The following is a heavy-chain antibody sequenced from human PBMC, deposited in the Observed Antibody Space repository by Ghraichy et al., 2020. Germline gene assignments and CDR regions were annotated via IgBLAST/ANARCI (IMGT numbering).Heavy chain of an antibody. CDR2: ISSDGRNV. V-gene: IGHV3-30*03. J-gene: IGHJ6*02. CDR1: GYPFSEYD. Sequence: ALRLSCAASGYPFSEYDIHWVRQAPGKGLEWVAFISSDGRNVYYIDSVKGRFTLSRDNSRKTLYLQMNSLRAEDTAIYYCARDPRELHMDVWGQGTTVTVSS. D-gene: IGHD1-26*01. CDR3: ARDPRELHMDV.